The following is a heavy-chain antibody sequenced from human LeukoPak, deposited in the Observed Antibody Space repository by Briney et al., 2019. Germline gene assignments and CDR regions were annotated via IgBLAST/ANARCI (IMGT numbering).Heavy chain of an antibody. V-gene: IGHV4-34*01. Sequence: SETLSLTCAVCGGSFSGYYWSWIRQPPGKGLEWIGEISHSGSTNYNPSLKSRVTISVDTSKNQFSLKLSSVTAADTAVYYCASRSYCSSTSCYDFDYWGQGTLVTVSS. CDR1: GGSFSGYY. CDR3: ASRSYCSSTSCYDFDY. J-gene: IGHJ4*02. CDR2: ISHSGST. D-gene: IGHD2-2*01.